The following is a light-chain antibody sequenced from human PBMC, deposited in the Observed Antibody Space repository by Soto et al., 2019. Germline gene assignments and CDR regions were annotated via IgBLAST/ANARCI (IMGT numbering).Light chain of an antibody. Sequence: EIVMTQSPVTLSLSPLERATLSCIASQSVSTNLAWYQQIPGQAPRLLIYGASTRATGIPARFSGSGSGTEFTLAISSLQSEDFAVYYCQQYNEWPQTFGLGTKVDIK. CDR2: GAS. CDR1: QSVSTN. J-gene: IGKJ1*01. CDR3: QQYNEWPQT. V-gene: IGKV3-15*01.